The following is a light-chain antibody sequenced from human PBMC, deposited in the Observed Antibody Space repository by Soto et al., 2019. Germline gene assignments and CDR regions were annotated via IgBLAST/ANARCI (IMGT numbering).Light chain of an antibody. J-gene: IGKJ3*01. Sequence: DIVMTQSPATLSVSPGERATLSCRASQSISSNLAWYQQKPGQGPRLLIYGASTRATGIPATFSGSGSGTEFTLTISSLQSEDFAVYYCQQYNNWPFTFGPGTKVDIK. CDR1: QSISSN. CDR2: GAS. V-gene: IGKV3-15*01. CDR3: QQYNNWPFT.